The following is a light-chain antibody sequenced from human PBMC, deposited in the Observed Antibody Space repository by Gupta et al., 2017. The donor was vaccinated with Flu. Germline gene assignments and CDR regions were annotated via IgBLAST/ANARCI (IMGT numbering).Light chain of an antibody. CDR2: DVS. J-gene: IGLJ1*01. V-gene: IGLV2-14*04. CDR3: SSNTSTSPYV. CDR1: SSDGGCYNY. Sequence: TSSDGGCYNYAAWYQQQPDTAPRLMIYDVSNRPSGVTNRFSGNKAGNTASLTISVLQAEDADDYYCSSNTSTSPYVFGTGTKVTVL.